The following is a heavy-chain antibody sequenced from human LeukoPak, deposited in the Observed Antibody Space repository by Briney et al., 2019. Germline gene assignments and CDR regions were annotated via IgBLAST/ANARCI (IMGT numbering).Heavy chain of an antibody. J-gene: IGHJ4*02. V-gene: IGHV3-20*04. Sequence: GGSLRLSCAASGFPFDDYGMSWVRQAPGKGMEWDSGINWNGGSTGYADSVMGRFTISRDNAKNSLYLQMNSLRAEDTAVYYCARDGDTSGYSEWGQGTPVTVSS. D-gene: IGHD3-22*01. CDR2: INWNGGST. CDR3: ARDGDTSGYSE. CDR1: GFPFDDYG.